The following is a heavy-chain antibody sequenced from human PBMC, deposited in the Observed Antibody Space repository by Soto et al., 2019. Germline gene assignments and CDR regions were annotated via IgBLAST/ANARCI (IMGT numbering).Heavy chain of an antibody. Sequence: QVQLQQWGAGLLKPSETLSLTCAVYGGSFSGYYWSWIRQPPGKGLEWIGEINHSGSTNYNPSLKCRVTIAVDTSKNPFSLKRSSVTAADTAVYYCARGTLHYDILTGYYFDYWGQGTLVTVSS. CDR2: INHSGST. CDR1: GGSFSGYY. V-gene: IGHV4-34*01. J-gene: IGHJ4*02. CDR3: ARGTLHYDILTGYYFDY. D-gene: IGHD3-9*01.